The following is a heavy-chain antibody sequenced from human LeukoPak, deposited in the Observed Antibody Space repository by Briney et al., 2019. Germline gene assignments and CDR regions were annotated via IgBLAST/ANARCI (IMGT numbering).Heavy chain of an antibody. Sequence: GGSLRLSCAASGFTFSSYGMHWVRQAPGKGLEWVAFIRYDGGNEYYADSVKGRFTISRDNSKNTLYLQMNSLRAEDTAVYYCAKDGGDIEFFDYWGQGTLVTVSS. D-gene: IGHD5-12*01. J-gene: IGHJ4*02. CDR1: GFTFSSYG. CDR2: IRYDGGNE. V-gene: IGHV3-30*02. CDR3: AKDGGDIEFFDY.